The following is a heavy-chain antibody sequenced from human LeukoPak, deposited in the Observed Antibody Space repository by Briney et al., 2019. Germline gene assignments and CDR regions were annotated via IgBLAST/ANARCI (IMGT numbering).Heavy chain of an antibody. CDR3: ARAALGYYDSSGYYAFDY. CDR1: GFTFSSYA. CDR2: ISGTGGST. Sequence: GGSLRLSCAASGFTFSSYAMSWVRQAPGKGLEWVSAISGTGGSTYYADSVKGRFTISRDNSKNTLYLQMNSLRAEDTAVYYCARAALGYYDSSGYYAFDYWGQGTLVTVSS. V-gene: IGHV3-23*01. D-gene: IGHD3-22*01. J-gene: IGHJ4*02.